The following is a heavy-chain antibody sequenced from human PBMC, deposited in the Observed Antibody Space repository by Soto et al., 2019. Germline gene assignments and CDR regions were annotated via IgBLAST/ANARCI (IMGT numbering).Heavy chain of an antibody. CDR3: ARVMRVATTYYYYYYGMDV. V-gene: IGHV4-38-2*01. CDR2: IYHSGST. J-gene: IGHJ6*02. D-gene: IGHD5-12*01. Sequence: SETLSLTCAVSGYSISSGYYWGWIRQPPGKGLEWIGSIYHSGSTYYNPSLKSRVTISVDTSKNQFSLKLSSVTAADTAVYYCARVMRVATTYYYYYYGMDVWGQGTTVTVSS. CDR1: GYSISSGYY.